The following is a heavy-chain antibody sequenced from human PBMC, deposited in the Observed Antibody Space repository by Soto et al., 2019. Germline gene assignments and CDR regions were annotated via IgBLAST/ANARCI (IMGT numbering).Heavy chain of an antibody. CDR3: ASRFRGDAFDI. D-gene: IGHD3-10*01. Sequence: QVQLVQSGAEVKKPGSSVKVSCKASGGTFSSYTISWVRQAPGQGLEWMGRIIPILGIANYAQKFQGRVXXXXXXXXXXXXXXXXXLXSEDTAVYYCASRFRGDAFDIWGQGTMVTVSS. J-gene: IGHJ3*02. V-gene: IGHV1-69*02. CDR2: IIPILGIA. CDR1: GGTFSSYT.